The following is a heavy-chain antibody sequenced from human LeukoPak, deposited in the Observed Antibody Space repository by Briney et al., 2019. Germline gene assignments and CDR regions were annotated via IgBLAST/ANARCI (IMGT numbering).Heavy chain of an antibody. CDR2: ISGDTTYI. J-gene: IGHJ3*01. D-gene: IGHD1-1*01. V-gene: IGHV3-21*01. Sequence: TGGSLRLSCAASGFTFSSYTMHWVRQIPGERPEWVSSISGDTTYIYYADSLKGRFTISRDNTNTSLFLQMNSLRAEDTATYFCARRGTDASFSFFDVWGQGTMVTVSS. CDR3: ARRGTDASFSFFDV. CDR1: GFTFSSYT.